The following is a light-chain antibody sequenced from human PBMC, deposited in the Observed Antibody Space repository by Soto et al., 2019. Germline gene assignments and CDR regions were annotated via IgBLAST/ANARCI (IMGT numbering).Light chain of an antibody. CDR2: EVS. J-gene: IGLJ1*01. V-gene: IGLV2-14*01. CDR3: VSYTSSRAYV. Sequence: QSVLTQPASVSGSPGQSITISCTGTSSDVGGYNYVSWYQQQAGKAPKLIIHEVSNRPSGVSNRFSGSKSGNTDSLTSSGLQAEDDADYYCVSYTSSRAYVFGSGTKLTVL. CDR1: SSDVGGYNY.